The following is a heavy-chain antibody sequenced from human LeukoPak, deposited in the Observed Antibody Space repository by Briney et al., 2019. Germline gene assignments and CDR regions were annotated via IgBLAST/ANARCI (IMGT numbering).Heavy chain of an antibody. CDR2: INHSGST. V-gene: IGHV4-34*01. CDR3: ARGRYCTSTSCYTVWSVNYYYYMDV. Sequence: PSETLSLTCAVYGGSFSGYYWSWLRQPPGKGLEWIGEINHSGSTNYNPSLTSRVTISVDTSKNQFSLKLSSVTAADTAVYYCARGRYCTSTSCYTVWSVNYYYYMDVWGNGTTVTVSS. J-gene: IGHJ6*03. D-gene: IGHD2-2*02. CDR1: GGSFSGYY.